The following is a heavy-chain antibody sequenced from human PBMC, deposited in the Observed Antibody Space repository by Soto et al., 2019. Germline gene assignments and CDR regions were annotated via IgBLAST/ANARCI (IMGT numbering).Heavy chain of an antibody. V-gene: IGHV3-21*01. J-gene: IGHJ3*02. CDR3: ARTITGTTPEVAFDI. CDR2: ISSSSSYI. CDR1: GFTFSSYS. D-gene: IGHD1-20*01. Sequence: EVQLVESGGGLVKPGGSLRLSCAASGFTFSSYSMNWVRQAPGKGLEWVSSISSSSSYIYYADSVKGRFTISRDNAKNSLYLQMNSLRAEDTAVYYCARTITGTTPEVAFDIWGQGTMVTVSS.